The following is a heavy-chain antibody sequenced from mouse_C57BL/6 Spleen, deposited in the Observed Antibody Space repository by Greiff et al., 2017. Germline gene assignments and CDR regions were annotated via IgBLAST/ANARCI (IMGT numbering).Heavy chain of an antibody. CDR2: IDPSDSET. V-gene: IGHV1-52*01. D-gene: IGHD1-1*01. J-gene: IGHJ1*03. CDR3: ARDYGSSYGYFDV. CDR1: GYTFTSYW. Sequence: QVQLQQPGAELVRPGSSVKLSCKASGYTFTSYWMHWVKQRPIQGLEWIGNIDPSDSETHYNQKFKDKATLTVDTSSSTAYIQLSSLTSDDSAVYYCARDYGSSYGYFDVWGTGTTVTVSS.